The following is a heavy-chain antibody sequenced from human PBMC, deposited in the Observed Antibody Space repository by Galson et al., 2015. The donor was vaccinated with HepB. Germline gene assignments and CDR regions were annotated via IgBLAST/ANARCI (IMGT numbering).Heavy chain of an antibody. CDR3: AKFQGADHYNYYMDV. CDR2: IYGGGHGA. D-gene: IGHD3-16*01. CDR1: GFTFSDFA. V-gene: IGHV3-23*01. Sequence: SLRLSCAASGFTFSDFAMTWVRQAPGKGMEWVPNIYGGGHGATYADSVKGRFTTSRDNTKTTLYLQMSSLRAEDTAVYFCAKFQGADHYNYYMDVWGSGTTVTVSS. J-gene: IGHJ6*03.